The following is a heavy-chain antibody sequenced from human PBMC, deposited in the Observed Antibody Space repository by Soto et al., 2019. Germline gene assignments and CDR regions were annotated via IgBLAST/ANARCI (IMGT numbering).Heavy chain of an antibody. Sequence: PSETLSLTCAVSGGSISSGGYSWSWIRQPPGKGLEWIGYIYHSGSTYYNPSLKSRVTISVDRSKNQFSLKLSSVTAADTAVYYCAGSSGNWLDPWGQGTLVTVSS. J-gene: IGHJ5*02. CDR3: AGSSGNWLDP. D-gene: IGHD6-6*01. CDR1: GGSISSGGYS. CDR2: IYHSGST. V-gene: IGHV4-30-2*01.